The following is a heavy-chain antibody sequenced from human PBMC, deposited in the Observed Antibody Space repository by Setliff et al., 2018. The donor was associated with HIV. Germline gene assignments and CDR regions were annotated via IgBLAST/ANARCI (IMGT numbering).Heavy chain of an antibody. Sequence: PSETLSLTCAVYGGSFSDYYWTWIRQSPGKGLEWIGSIYYSGSTYYNPSLKSRVTISVDTSKNQFSLKLSSVTAADTAVYYCARVYYNFWGGYPYWYFDLWGRGTLVTVSS. CDR1: GGSFSDYY. CDR3: ARVYYNFWGGYPYWYFDL. V-gene: IGHV4-34*01. J-gene: IGHJ2*01. CDR2: IYYSGST. D-gene: IGHD3-3*01.